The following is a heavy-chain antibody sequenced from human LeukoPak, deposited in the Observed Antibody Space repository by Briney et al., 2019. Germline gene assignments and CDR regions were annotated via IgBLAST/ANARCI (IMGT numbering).Heavy chain of an antibody. CDR3: AITSL. V-gene: IGHV3-66*01. CDR1: GFTVSPNY. Sequence: GGSLRLSCAASGFTVSPNYMSWIRQAPGKGLEWVSVIYSDSSTYYADSVRGRFTISRDNSKNMLYLHMNSLRAEDTAVYYCAITSLWGQGTPVTVSS. CDR2: IYSDSST. J-gene: IGHJ4*03. D-gene: IGHD1-1*01.